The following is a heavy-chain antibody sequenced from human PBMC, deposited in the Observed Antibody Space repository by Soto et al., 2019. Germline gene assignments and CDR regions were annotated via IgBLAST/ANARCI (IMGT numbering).Heavy chain of an antibody. D-gene: IGHD1-26*01. CDR2: IIPIFGTA. CDR3: ARVVSGSYYFDY. CDR1: GGTFSSYA. Sequence: SVKVSCKASGGTFSSYAIIWVRQAPGQGLEWMGGIIPIFGTANYAQKFQGRVTITADESTSTAYMELSSLRSEDTAVYYCARVVSGSYYFDYWGQGTLVTVSS. J-gene: IGHJ4*02. V-gene: IGHV1-69*13.